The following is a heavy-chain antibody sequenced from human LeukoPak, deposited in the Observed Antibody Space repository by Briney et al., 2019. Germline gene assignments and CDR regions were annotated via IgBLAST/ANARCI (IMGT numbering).Heavy chain of an antibody. CDR2: VYHSGNT. CDR1: DYSINSDYY. J-gene: IGHJ6*03. D-gene: IGHD3/OR15-3a*01. CDR3: ARLQFGLRSYYYYMDV. Sequence: SETLSLTCTVSDYSINSDYYWGWIRQPPGKGLEWIGNVYHSGNTYYNPSLKSRVTISIDTSKNQFSLKLSSVTAADTAVYYCARLQFGLRSYYYYMDVWGKGTTVTISS. V-gene: IGHV4-38-2*02.